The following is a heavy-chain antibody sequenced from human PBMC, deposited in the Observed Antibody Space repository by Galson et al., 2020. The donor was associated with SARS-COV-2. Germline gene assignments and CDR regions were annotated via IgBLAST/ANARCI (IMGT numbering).Heavy chain of an antibody. CDR1: GFTLSSYA. CDR2: ISYDGSNK. D-gene: IGHD1-26*01. Sequence: GGSLRLSCAASGFTLSSYAMHWVRQAPGKGLEWVAVISYDGSNKYYADSVKGRFTISRDNSKNTLYLQMNSLRAEDTAVYYCARSDSGSYLDAFDIWGQGTMVTVSS. V-gene: IGHV3-30*16. CDR3: ARSDSGSYLDAFDI. J-gene: IGHJ3*02.